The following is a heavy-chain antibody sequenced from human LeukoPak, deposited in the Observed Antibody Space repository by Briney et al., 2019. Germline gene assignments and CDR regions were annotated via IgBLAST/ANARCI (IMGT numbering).Heavy chain of an antibody. CDR2: VSATGYTT. Sequence: PGGSLRLSCAASGFTFSDYYMSWVRQAPGKGLEWVSYVSATGYTTSYADSVKGRFTISRDNAKNTVFLQMNSLRAEDTAVYYCAKDLSLVVHRNDLDYWGQGTLVTVSS. CDR3: AKDLSLVVHRNDLDY. CDR1: GFTFSDYY. J-gene: IGHJ4*02. V-gene: IGHV3-23*01. D-gene: IGHD1-1*01.